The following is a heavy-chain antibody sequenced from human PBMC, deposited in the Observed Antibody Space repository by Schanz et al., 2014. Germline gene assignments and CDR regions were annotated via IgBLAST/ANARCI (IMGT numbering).Heavy chain of an antibody. D-gene: IGHD1-26*01. CDR3: ARDPVEGAPTPYYFDS. CDR1: GFTVSINY. Sequence: EVQLVESGGGLVQPGGSLRLSCAASGFTVSINYMSWVRQAPGKGLEWVSFISTGRYLYYADSVKGRFTISRDNTKNSVFLQMSSLRVEDTGLYFCARDPVEGAPTPYYFDSWGPGTLVTVSS. CDR2: ISTGRYL. V-gene: IGHV3-66*01. J-gene: IGHJ4*02.